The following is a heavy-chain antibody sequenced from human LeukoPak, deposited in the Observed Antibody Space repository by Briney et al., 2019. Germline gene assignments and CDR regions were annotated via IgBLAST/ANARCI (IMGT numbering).Heavy chain of an antibody. Sequence: GGSLRLSCAASGFTVSSVYMSWVRQAPGTGLEWVSLIYSAGTTYYADSVKGRFIISRDNSKNTLYLQMNSLRAEDTAVYYCARGQPYYYDSRGYSVPHDWGQGTLVTVSS. J-gene: IGHJ4*02. CDR2: IYSAGTT. CDR1: GFTVSSVY. V-gene: IGHV3-53*01. D-gene: IGHD3-22*01. CDR3: ARGQPYYYDSRGYSVPHD.